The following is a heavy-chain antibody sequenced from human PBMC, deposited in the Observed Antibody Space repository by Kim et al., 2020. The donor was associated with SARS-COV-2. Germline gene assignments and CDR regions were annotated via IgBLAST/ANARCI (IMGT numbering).Heavy chain of an antibody. J-gene: IGHJ6*02. CDR3: ARRIPMDV. Sequence: GGSLRLSCAASGFTFSSYSMNWVRQAPGKGLEWVSSISSSRSHIFYPDSVKGRFTISSDNAKKSLYLQNNSLRAEATAVYYCARRIPMDVWGQGTTVTVS. CDR2: ISSSRSHI. CDR1: GFTFSSYS. V-gene: IGHV3-21*01.